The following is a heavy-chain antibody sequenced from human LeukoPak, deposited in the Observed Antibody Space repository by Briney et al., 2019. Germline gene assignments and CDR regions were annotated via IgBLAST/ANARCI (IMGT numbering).Heavy chain of an antibody. V-gene: IGHV4-39*07. CDR2: IYYSGST. J-gene: IGHJ6*03. D-gene: IGHD6-19*01. CDR3: ARERGIAVAGTYYYYYYMDV. Sequence: SETLSLTCTVSGGSINSGDYYWVWIRQPPGKGLEWIGSIYYSGSTSYNPSLKSRVTMTVDTSKSQFSLKLSSVTAADTAVYYCARERGIAVAGTYYYYYYMDVWGKGTTVTISS. CDR1: GGSINSGDYY.